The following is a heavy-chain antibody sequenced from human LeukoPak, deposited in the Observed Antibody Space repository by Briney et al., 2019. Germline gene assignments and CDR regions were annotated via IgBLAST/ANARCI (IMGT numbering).Heavy chain of an antibody. Sequence: PGGSLRLSCAASGFTFSSYAMSWVRQAPGKGLEWVSAISGSGGSTYYADSVKGRFTISRDNSKNTLYLQMNSLRAEDTAVYYCAKRTQVVPYAPVDYWGQGTLVTVSS. CDR1: GFTFSSYA. D-gene: IGHD2-2*01. CDR3: AKRTQVVPYAPVDY. J-gene: IGHJ4*02. V-gene: IGHV3-23*01. CDR2: ISGSGGST.